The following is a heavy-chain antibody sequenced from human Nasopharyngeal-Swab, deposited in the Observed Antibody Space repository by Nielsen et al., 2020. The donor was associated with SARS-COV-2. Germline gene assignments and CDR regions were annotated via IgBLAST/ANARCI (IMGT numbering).Heavy chain of an antibody. V-gene: IGHV1-69*13. D-gene: IGHD3-10*01. CDR3: ARKRRGYYYYGMDV. CDR2: IIPIFGTA. Sequence: SVKVSCKASGGTFSSYAISWVRQAPGQGLEWMGGIIPIFGTANYAQKFQGRVTIIADESTSTAYTELSSLRSEDTAVYYCARKRRGYYYYGMDVWGQGTTVTVSS. CDR1: GGTFSSYA. J-gene: IGHJ6*02.